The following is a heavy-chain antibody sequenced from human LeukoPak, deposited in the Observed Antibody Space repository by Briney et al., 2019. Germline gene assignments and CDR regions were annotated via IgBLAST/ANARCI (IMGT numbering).Heavy chain of an antibody. V-gene: IGHV4-34*01. J-gene: IGHJ5*02. Sequence: SETLSLTCAVYGGSFSGYYWSCIRQPPGKGLEWIGEINHSGSTNYNPSLKSRVTISVDTSKNQFSLKLSSVTAADTAVYYCARMYDWSGAWFDPWGQGTLVTVSS. CDR1: GGSFSGYY. CDR2: INHSGST. CDR3: ARMYDWSGAWFDP. D-gene: IGHD1-1*01.